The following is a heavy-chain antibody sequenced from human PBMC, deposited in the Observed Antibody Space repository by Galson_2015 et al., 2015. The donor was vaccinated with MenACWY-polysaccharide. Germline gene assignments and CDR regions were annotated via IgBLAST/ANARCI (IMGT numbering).Heavy chain of an antibody. Sequence: SLRLSCAASGFTFSTYWMHWVRQAPGKGLVWVSRIKSNGSSTNYADSVKGRFTISRDNAKNTLYLQMNSLRAEDTALYYCARGHSAYDWGQGTLATVSA. CDR2: IKSNGSST. CDR1: GFTFSTYW. J-gene: IGHJ4*02. D-gene: IGHD5-12*01. V-gene: IGHV3-74*01. CDR3: ARGHSAYD.